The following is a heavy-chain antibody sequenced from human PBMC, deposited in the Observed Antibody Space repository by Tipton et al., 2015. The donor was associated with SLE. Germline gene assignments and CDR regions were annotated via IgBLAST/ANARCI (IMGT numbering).Heavy chain of an antibody. V-gene: IGHV4-31*03. CDR1: GDSITDSGYS. CDR3: ARRVGSYYGMDV. Sequence: TLSLTCTVSGDSITDSGYSWNWVRQHPGAGLEWIGYIHHSGRTDYNPSLRSRVTISRDTSKNQFSLNVNSVTAADTAVYYCARRVGSYYGMDVWGQGP. J-gene: IGHJ6*02. D-gene: IGHD3-10*01. CDR2: IHHSGRT.